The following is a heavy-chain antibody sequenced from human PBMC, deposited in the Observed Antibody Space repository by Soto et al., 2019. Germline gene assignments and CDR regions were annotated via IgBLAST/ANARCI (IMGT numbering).Heavy chain of an antibody. Sequence: SVKVSCKASGGTFSSYAISWVRQAPGQGLEWMGGIIPIFGTANYAQKFQGRVTITADESTSTAYMELSSLRSEDTAVYYCARDDEPYYYVSSGYSVPDYYYYGMDVWGQGTTVTVSS. J-gene: IGHJ6*02. D-gene: IGHD3-22*01. CDR2: IIPIFGTA. CDR1: GGTFSSYA. CDR3: ARDDEPYYYVSSGYSVPDYYYYGMDV. V-gene: IGHV1-69*13.